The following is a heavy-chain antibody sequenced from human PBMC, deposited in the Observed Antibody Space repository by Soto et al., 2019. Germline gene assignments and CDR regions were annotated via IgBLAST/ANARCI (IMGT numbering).Heavy chain of an antibody. CDR2: MKSKADGGAV. CDR3: ATRSAVSGAFNL. Sequence: DVQLVESGGGSVKPGGSLRLPFEASGFTFSNAWMNWVRQPPGKGLEWVGRMKSKADGGAVDYAAPVRGRFTISRDDSNSSLYLQLNSLKPEDTAVYFCATRSAVSGAFNLWGQGTMVTVSS. J-gene: IGHJ3*01. D-gene: IGHD6-6*01. V-gene: IGHV3-15*05. CDR1: GFTFSNAW.